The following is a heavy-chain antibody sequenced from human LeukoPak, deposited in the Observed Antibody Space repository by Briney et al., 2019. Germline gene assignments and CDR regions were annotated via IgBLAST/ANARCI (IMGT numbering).Heavy chain of an antibody. D-gene: IGHD1-1*01. Sequence: ASVKVSCKASGYTFTSYDINWVRQATGQGLEWMGWMNPNSGNTGYAQKFQGRVTITRNTSTSTAYMELSSLRSEDTAVYYCARGTYWLERGVDYYMDVWGKGTTVTVSS. V-gene: IGHV1-8*03. CDR2: MNPNSGNT. J-gene: IGHJ6*03. CDR1: GYTFTSYD. CDR3: ARGTYWLERGVDYYMDV.